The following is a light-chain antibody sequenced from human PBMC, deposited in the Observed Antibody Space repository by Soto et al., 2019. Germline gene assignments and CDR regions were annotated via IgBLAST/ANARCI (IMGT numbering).Light chain of an antibody. CDR1: SSNIGAGYD. Sequence: QSVLTQPPSVSGAPGQRVTISCTGSSSNIGAGYDVHWYQQLPGTAPKLLIYGNSNRPSGVPDRFSGSKSGTSASLAITGLQAEDEADYYCQSYDSCLSGVLFGGGTKLTVL. V-gene: IGLV1-40*01. J-gene: IGLJ2*01. CDR2: GNS. CDR3: QSYDSCLSGVL.